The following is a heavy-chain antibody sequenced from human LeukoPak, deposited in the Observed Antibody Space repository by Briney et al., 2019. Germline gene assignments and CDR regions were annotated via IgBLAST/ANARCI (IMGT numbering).Heavy chain of an antibody. CDR3: ARESPSGDCEFDY. CDR2: ISYDGSNK. V-gene: IGHV3-30-3*01. CDR1: GFTFSSYA. J-gene: IGHJ4*02. D-gene: IGHD2-21*02. Sequence: PGGSLRLSCAASGFTFSSYAMHWVRQAPGKGLEWVAVISYDGSNKYYADSVKGRFTISRDNSKNTLYLQMNSLRAEDTAVYYCARESPSGDCEFDYWGQGTLVTVSS.